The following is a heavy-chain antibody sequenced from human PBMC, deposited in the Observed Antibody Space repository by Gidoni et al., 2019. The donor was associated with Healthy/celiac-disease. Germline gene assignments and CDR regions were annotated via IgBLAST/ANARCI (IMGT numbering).Heavy chain of an antibody. V-gene: IGHV4-59*01. Sequence: QVQLQESGPGLVKPSETLSLTCTVSGGSISSYSWSWIRQPPGKGLEWIGYIYYSGSTNYNPSLKSRVTISVDTAKNQFSLKLSSVTAADTAVYYCARADYYGSGSYYKENWFDPWGQGTLVTVSS. CDR1: GGSISSYS. J-gene: IGHJ5*02. CDR3: ARADYYGSGSYYKENWFDP. CDR2: IYYSGST. D-gene: IGHD3-10*01.